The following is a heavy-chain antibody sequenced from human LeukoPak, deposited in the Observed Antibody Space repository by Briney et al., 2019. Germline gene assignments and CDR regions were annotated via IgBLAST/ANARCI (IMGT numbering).Heavy chain of an antibody. CDR3: ARTTSFTASGYDY. CDR1: GYTFTNYH. J-gene: IGHJ4*02. D-gene: IGHD6-25*01. Sequence: GASVKVSCKASGYTFTNYHINWVRQATGQGLEWMGWMNPNNGDSGYAQKLQGRVTITRDTSISTSYMELRSLRSDDTAVYFCARTTSFTASGYDYWGQGTLVTVSS. CDR2: MNPNNGDS. V-gene: IGHV1-8*03.